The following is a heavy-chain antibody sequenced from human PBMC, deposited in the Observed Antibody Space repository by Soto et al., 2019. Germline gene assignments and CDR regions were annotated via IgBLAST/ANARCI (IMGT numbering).Heavy chain of an antibody. CDR1: GGSISCGDYY. CDR3: ARVRAAVTYYYDSSGYLVERVWRAVDI. Sequence: PSETLSLTCTVSGGSISCGDYYWSWIRQPPGNGLAWIRYIYYSGSTYYNPSLKSRVTISVDTSQNQSSLKLSSVTAADTAVYYCARVRAAVTYYYDSSGYLVERVWRAVDIWGQGTMVTVS. CDR2: IYYSGST. J-gene: IGHJ3*02. D-gene: IGHD3-22*01. V-gene: IGHV4-30-4*01.